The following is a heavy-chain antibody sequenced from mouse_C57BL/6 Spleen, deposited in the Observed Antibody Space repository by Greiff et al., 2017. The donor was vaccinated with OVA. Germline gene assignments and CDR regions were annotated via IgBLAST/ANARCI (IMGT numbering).Heavy chain of an antibody. CDR3: TRRGLYYSNRGYFDV. V-gene: IGHV1-15*01. D-gene: IGHD2-5*01. Sequence: QVQLQQSGAELVRPGASVTLSCKASGYTFTDYEMHWVKQTPVHGLEWIGAIDPETGGTAYNQKFKGKAILTADKSSSTAYMELRSLTSEDSAVYYCTRRGLYYSNRGYFDVWGTGTTVTVSS. J-gene: IGHJ1*03. CDR2: IDPETGGT. CDR1: GYTFTDYE.